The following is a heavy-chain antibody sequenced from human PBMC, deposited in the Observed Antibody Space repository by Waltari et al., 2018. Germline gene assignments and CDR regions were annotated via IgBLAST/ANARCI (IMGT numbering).Heavy chain of an antibody. CDR2: ISQDGSGE. CDR3: QRGDY. CDR1: GFTLSNFW. V-gene: IGHV3-7*04. Sequence: EVQLVESGGGLVQPGGSLRLSCAASGFTLSNFWMSWARQAPGKGLEWVANISQDGSGEYYVDSVKGRFTISRDNAKNSLYLQMNSLRAEDTAVYYCQRGDYWGQGTLVTVSS. J-gene: IGHJ4*02.